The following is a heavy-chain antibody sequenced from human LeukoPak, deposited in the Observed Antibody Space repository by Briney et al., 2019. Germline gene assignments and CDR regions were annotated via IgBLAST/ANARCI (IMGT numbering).Heavy chain of an antibody. CDR1: GYTFTSYY. V-gene: IGHV1-46*01. CDR3: ARDMIRYYDSSGYSKADAFDI. J-gene: IGHJ3*02. D-gene: IGHD3-22*01. Sequence: GASVKVSCKASGYTFTSYYMHWVRQAPGQGLEWMGIINPSGGGTSYAQKFQGRVTMTRDTSTSTVYMELSSLRSEDTAVYYCARDMIRYYDSSGYSKADAFDIWGQGTMVTVSS. CDR2: INPSGGGT.